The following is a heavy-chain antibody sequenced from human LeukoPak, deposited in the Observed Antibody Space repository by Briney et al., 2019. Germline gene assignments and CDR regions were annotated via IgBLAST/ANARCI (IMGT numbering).Heavy chain of an antibody. CDR3: ARQTYDSSGYYYYYGVDV. Sequence: SKTLSLTCTVSGGSISSSSYYWGWIRQPPGKGLEWIGSIYYSGSTYYNPSLKSRVTISVDTSKNQFSLKLSSVTAADTAVYYCARQTYDSSGYYYYYGVDVWGQGTTVTVSS. V-gene: IGHV4-39*01. CDR1: GGSISSSSYY. J-gene: IGHJ6*02. CDR2: IYYSGST. D-gene: IGHD3-22*01.